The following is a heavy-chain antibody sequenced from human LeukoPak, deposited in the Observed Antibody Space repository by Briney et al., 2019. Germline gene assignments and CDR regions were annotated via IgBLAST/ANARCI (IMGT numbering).Heavy chain of an antibody. J-gene: IGHJ4*02. Sequence: GGSLRLSCAASGFTFSSYAMSWVRQAPGKGLEWVSAISGSGGSTYYADSVKGRFTISRDNSKNTLYLQMNSLRAEDTAVYYCAKDSRLYGSGSYYYYFDYWGQGTLVTVSS. CDR3: AKDSRLYGSGSYYYYFDY. CDR2: ISGSGGST. D-gene: IGHD3-10*01. V-gene: IGHV3-23*01. CDR1: GFTFSSYA.